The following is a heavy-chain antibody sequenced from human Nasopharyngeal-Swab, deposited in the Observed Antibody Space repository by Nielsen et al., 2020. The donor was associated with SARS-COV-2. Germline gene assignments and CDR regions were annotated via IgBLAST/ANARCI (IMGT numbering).Heavy chain of an antibody. Sequence: GESLKISCQGSGYSFTNYWIDWVRQMPGKTLEWMVVIYPANSDTRYSPSFQGQVTISADKSINTAYLQWSSLKASDTAIYFCVKHIAEYRTSYYGMDIWGQGTTVTVSS. V-gene: IGHV5-51*01. CDR1: GYSFTNYW. CDR3: VKHIAEYRTSYYGMDI. CDR2: IYPANSDT. D-gene: IGHD2/OR15-2a*01. J-gene: IGHJ6*02.